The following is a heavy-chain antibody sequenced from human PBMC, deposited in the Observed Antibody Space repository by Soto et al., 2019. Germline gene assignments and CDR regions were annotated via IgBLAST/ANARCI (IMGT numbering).Heavy chain of an antibody. CDR2: INHSGST. CDR3: ARGRVSYYYDSSGYSLKPAFDI. V-gene: IGHV4-34*01. Sequence: SETLSLTCAVYGGSFSGYYWSWIRQPPGKGLEWIGEINHSGSTNYNPSLKSRVTISVDTSKNQFSLKLSSVTAADTAVYYCARGRVSYYYDSSGYSLKPAFDIWGQGTMVTVSS. J-gene: IGHJ3*02. D-gene: IGHD3-22*01. CDR1: GGSFSGYY.